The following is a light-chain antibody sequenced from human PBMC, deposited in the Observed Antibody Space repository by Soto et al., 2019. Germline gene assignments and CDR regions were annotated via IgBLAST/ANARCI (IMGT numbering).Light chain of an antibody. Sequence: EIVLTQSPRTLSSSPGERATLSCRASQSVSGTYLAWYQQRPGQAPKVLIYGASSRAAGIPDRFSGSGSGTDFTLTISRLEPEDFAVYYCQQYGASPFNFGPGTKVDIK. V-gene: IGKV3-20*01. CDR2: GAS. CDR3: QQYGASPFN. CDR1: QSVSGTY. J-gene: IGKJ3*01.